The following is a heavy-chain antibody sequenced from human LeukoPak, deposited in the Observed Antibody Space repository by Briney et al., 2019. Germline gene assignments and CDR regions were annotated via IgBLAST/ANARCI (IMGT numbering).Heavy chain of an antibody. Sequence: QPGGSLSLSCAASGFTFSTYAMSGVRQAPGRGLECVSAISGSGGSTYHADSVKGRFTISRDNSKNTLYLQMNSLRAEDTAVYYCAKDLQWGDYYYGMDVWGQGTTVTVSS. D-gene: IGHD1-26*01. J-gene: IGHJ6*02. CDR1: GFTFSTYA. CDR2: ISGSGGST. CDR3: AKDLQWGDYYYGMDV. V-gene: IGHV3-23*01.